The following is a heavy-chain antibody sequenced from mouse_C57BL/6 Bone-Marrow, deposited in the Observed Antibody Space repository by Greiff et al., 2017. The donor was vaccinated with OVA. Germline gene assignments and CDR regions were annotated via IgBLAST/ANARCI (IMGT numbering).Heavy chain of an antibody. J-gene: IGHJ3*01. Sequence: VQLQQSGPELVKPGASVKISCKASGYSFTDYNMNWVKQSNGKSLEWIGVINPNYGTTSYNQKFKGKATLTVDQSSSTAYMQLNSLTSEDSAVYYSASSAYYSNYGFAYWGQGTLVTVSA. V-gene: IGHV1-39*01. D-gene: IGHD2-5*01. CDR1: GYSFTDYN. CDR2: INPNYGTT. CDR3: ASSAYYSNYGFAY.